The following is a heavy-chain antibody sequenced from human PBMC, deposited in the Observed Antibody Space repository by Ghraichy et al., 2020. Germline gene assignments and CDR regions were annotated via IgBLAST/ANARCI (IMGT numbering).Heavy chain of an antibody. D-gene: IGHD4-23*01. CDR2: ISASGGST. Sequence: LSLTCAASGFTFSSYAMSWVRQAPGKGLEWVSGISASGGSTYYADSVKGRFTISRDNSKNTLYLQMNSLRAEDTAVYYCAKSAATVVTRPYGYWGQGTLVTVSS. J-gene: IGHJ4*02. CDR3: AKSAATVVTRPYGY. CDR1: GFTFSSYA. V-gene: IGHV3-23*01.